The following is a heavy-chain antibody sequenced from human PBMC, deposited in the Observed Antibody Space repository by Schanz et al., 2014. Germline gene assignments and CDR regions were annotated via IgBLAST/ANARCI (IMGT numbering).Heavy chain of an antibody. Sequence: QVQLVESGGGVVQPGRSLRLSCAASGFTFSRYGMHWVRQAPGKGLEWVAATRYDGNNKYYVDSVKGRFTISRDNAKNSVYLQMNSLRAEDTAVYYCARPSDSSWYMDVWGKGTTVTVSS. CDR3: ARPSDSSWYMDV. V-gene: IGHV3-33*03. J-gene: IGHJ6*03. D-gene: IGHD2-21*02. CDR1: GFTFSRYG. CDR2: TRYDGNNK.